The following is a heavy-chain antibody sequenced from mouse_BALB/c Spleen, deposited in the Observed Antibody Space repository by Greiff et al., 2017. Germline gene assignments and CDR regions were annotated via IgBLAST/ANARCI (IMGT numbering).Heavy chain of an antibody. CDR3: ARDYGNPRYFDV. Sequence: EVQVVESGGGLVKPGGSLKLSCAASGFTFSDYYMYWVRQTPEKRLEWVATISDGGSYTYYPDSVKGRFTISRDNAKNNLYLQMSSLKSEDTAMYYCARDYGNPRYFDVWGAGTTVTVSS. CDR1: GFTFSDYY. D-gene: IGHD2-1*01. J-gene: IGHJ1*01. V-gene: IGHV5-4*02. CDR2: ISDGGSYT.